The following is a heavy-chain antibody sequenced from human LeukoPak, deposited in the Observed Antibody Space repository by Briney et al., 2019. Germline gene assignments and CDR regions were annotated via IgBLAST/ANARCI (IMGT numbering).Heavy chain of an antibody. CDR2: ISSSSSYI. CDR3: ARSASGYFDY. Sequence: SGGSLRLSCAASGLIFNSYNLNWVRQAPGKGLEWVSSISSSSSYIYYADSVKGRFTISRDNAKNSLYLQMNSLRAEDTAVYYCARSASGYFDYWGQGTLVTVSS. V-gene: IGHV3-21*01. CDR1: GLIFNSYN. D-gene: IGHD3-10*01. J-gene: IGHJ4*02.